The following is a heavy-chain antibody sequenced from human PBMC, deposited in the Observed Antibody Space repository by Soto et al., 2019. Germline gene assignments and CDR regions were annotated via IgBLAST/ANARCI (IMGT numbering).Heavy chain of an antibody. Sequence: EVQLVDSGGGLVQPGRSLRLSCTGSGFTFGDYAMSWVRRAPGKGLEWVGFIRSKAYGGTTEWAASVRGRFTFSRDDSKRIAYLQTNSLKTEDTGVYWFTRGTRPYGMDVWGQGTTVTVSS. J-gene: IGHJ6*02. CDR3: TRGTRPYGMDV. D-gene: IGHD6-6*01. V-gene: IGHV3-49*04. CDR1: GFTFGDYA. CDR2: IRSKAYGGTT.